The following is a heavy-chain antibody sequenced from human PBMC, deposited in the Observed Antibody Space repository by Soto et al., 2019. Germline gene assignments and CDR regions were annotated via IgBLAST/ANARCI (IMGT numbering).Heavy chain of an antibody. CDR1: GGTFSSYA. J-gene: IGHJ4*02. V-gene: IGHV1-69*06. CDR2: IIPIFGTA. CDR3: AFICRRYRAMVWMVDY. D-gene: IGHD5-18*01. Sequence: VKVYWKSAGGTFSSYAISWVRQAPGQGLEWMGGIIPIFGTANYAQKFQGRVTITADKSTSTAYMELSSLRSEDTAVYYCAFICRRYRAMVWMVDYWGQGSPVTVSS.